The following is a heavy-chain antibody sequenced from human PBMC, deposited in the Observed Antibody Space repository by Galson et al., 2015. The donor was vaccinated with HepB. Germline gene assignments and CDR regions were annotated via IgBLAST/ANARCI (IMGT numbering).Heavy chain of an antibody. CDR1: GFTFSNAW. D-gene: IGHD6-13*01. V-gene: IGHV3-15*01. CDR3: TTDRVYSSSWDPFSVDY. J-gene: IGHJ4*02. Sequence: SLRLSCAASGFTFSNAWMSWVRQAPGKGLEWVGRIKSKTDGGTTDYAAPMKGRFTISRDDSKNTLYLQMNSLKTEDTAVYYCTTDRVYSSSWDPFSVDYWGQGTLVTVSS. CDR2: IKSKTDGGTT.